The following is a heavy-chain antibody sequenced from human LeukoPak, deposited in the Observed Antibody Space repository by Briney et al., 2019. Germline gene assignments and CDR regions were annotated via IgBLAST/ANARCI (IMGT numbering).Heavy chain of an antibody. J-gene: IGHJ4*02. CDR2: ISPGGDIK. CDR3: ARDGYQAIDY. CDR1: GFTFSRHG. D-gene: IGHD5-12*01. V-gene: IGHV3-23*01. Sequence: PGGTLRLSCVASGFTFSRHGLNWVRQAPGKGLEWVAGISPGGDIKYYADSVKGRFTISRDNSKNTLYLQMNSLRAEDTAVYYCARDGYQAIDYWGQGTLVTVSS.